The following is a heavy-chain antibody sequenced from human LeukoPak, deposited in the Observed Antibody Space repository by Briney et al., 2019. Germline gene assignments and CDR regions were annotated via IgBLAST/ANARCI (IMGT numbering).Heavy chain of an antibody. CDR1: GGSISSYY. J-gene: IGHJ4*02. D-gene: IGHD2-2*01. Sequence: SETLSLTCTVSGGSISSYYWSWIRQPAGKGLEWIGRIYTSGSTNYNPSLKSRVTISVDTSKNQFSLKLSSVTAADTAVYYCARAQRYCSSSSCYIREIDYWGQGTLVTVSS. CDR2: IYTSGST. CDR3: ARAQRYCSSSSCYIREIDY. V-gene: IGHV4-4*07.